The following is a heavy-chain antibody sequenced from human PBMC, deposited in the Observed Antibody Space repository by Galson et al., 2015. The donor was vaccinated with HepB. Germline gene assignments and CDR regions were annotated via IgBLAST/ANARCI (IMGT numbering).Heavy chain of an antibody. CDR2: INPSAIST. V-gene: IGHV1-46*01. J-gene: IGHJ4*02. D-gene: IGHD4/OR15-4a*01. CDR3: ARSMVLTGLDY. CDR1: GYSFTNYY. Sequence: SVKVSCKASGYSFTNYYIHWVRQAPGQGLEWMGRINPSAISTTYAQRFQGRVTLTRDTSTSTVHMELSSLRSDDTAVYYCARSMVLTGLDYWGQGTLVTVSS.